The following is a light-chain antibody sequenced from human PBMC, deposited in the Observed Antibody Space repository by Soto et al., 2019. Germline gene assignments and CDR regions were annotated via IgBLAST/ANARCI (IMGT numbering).Light chain of an antibody. CDR3: MQSTHWPRT. CDR2: KVS. J-gene: IGKJ1*01. CDR1: QSLVYSDGNTY. V-gene: IGKV2-30*01. Sequence: DVVMTQSPLSLPVTLGQPASISCRSSQSLVYSDGNTYLNWFQQRPGQSPRRLIYKVSNRDSGVPDRFSGSGSGTDFTLKISRVKAEDVGLYYCMQSTHWPRTFGQGTKVEIK.